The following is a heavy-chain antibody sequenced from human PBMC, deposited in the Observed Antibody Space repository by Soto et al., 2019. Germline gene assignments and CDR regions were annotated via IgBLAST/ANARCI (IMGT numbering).Heavy chain of an antibody. CDR2: IYYSGST. CDR3: ASYADVLLWFGELFSYFDY. Sequence: SETLSLTCTVSGGSISSYYWSWIRQPPGKGLKWIGYIYYSGSTNYNPSLKSRVTISVDTSKNQFSLKLSSVTAADTAVYYCASYADVLLWFGELFSYFDYWGQGTLVTVSS. D-gene: IGHD3-10*01. J-gene: IGHJ4*02. V-gene: IGHV4-59*08. CDR1: GGSISSYY.